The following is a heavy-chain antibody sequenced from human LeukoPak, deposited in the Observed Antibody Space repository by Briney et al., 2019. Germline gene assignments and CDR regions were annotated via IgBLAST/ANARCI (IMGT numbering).Heavy chain of an antibody. CDR2: ISGSGGST. CDR3: AGRPGSSSLTHFDY. J-gene: IGHJ4*02. V-gene: IGHV3-23*01. CDR1: GFTFSSYA. Sequence: GGSLRLPCAASGFTFSSYAMSWVRQAPGKGLEWVSAISGSGGSTYYADSVKGRFTISRDNSKNTLYLQMNSLRAEDTAVYYCAGRPGSSSLTHFDYWGQGTLVTVSS. D-gene: IGHD6-13*01.